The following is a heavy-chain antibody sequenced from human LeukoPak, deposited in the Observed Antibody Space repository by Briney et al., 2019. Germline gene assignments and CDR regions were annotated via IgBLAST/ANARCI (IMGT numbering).Heavy chain of an antibody. V-gene: IGHV1-69*13. Sequence: SVKVSCKASGGTFSSYAISWVRQAPGQGLERMGGIIPIFGTANYAQKFQGRVTITADESTSTAYMELSSLRSEDTAVYYCASCGGDCYDDYYYGMDVWGQGSTVTVSS. D-gene: IGHD2-21*02. J-gene: IGHJ6*02. CDR2: IIPIFGTA. CDR3: ASCGGDCYDDYYYGMDV. CDR1: GGTFSSYA.